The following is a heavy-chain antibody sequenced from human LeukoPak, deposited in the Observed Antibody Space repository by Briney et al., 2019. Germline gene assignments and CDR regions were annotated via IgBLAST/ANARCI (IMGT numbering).Heavy chain of an antibody. Sequence: GGSLRLSCAASGNYWMHWVRQAPGKGLMWVSRINSDGSSTNYADSVKGRFTISRDNAKNTLYLQMDSLRAGDTAVYYCVRFYCSGFSCYDYWGQGTLVTVSS. CDR3: VRFYCSGFSCYDY. J-gene: IGHJ4*02. CDR1: GNYW. CDR2: INSDGSST. V-gene: IGHV3-74*01. D-gene: IGHD2-15*01.